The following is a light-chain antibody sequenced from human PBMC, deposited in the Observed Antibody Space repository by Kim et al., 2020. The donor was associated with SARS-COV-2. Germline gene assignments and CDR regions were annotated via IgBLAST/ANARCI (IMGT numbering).Light chain of an antibody. Sequence: VSQGRTARMTCSGDGLPRRYAYWYQQKAGQAPMIIIYKDSERASGIPGRFSGASSGTAVTLTISGVQAEDEAVYYCQSSDSSDSYVFGGGTQLTVL. CDR2: KDS. V-gene: IGLV3-25*03. CDR1: GLPRRY. CDR3: QSSDSSDSYV. J-gene: IGLJ2*01.